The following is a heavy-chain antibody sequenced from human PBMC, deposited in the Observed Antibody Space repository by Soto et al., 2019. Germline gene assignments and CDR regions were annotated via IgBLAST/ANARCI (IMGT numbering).Heavy chain of an antibody. J-gene: IGHJ4*02. D-gene: IGHD2-2*02. CDR2: IIPILSIA. CDR3: AMEYCSSTSCYRDY. Sequence: QVQLVQSGAEVKKPGSSVKVSCKASAGTFSSYTISWVRQAPGQGLEWMGRIIPILSIANYAQKFQARATITADKSTSTAYMELSSLRSEHTAVYYCAMEYCSSTSCYRDYWGQGTLVTVSS. CDR1: AGTFSSYT. V-gene: IGHV1-69*02.